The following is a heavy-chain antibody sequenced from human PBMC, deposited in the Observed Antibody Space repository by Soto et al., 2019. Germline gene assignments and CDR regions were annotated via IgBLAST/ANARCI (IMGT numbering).Heavy chain of an antibody. CDR1: EYTFTGYN. J-gene: IGHJ4*02. D-gene: IGHD3-22*01. CDR2: INVGNGNT. CDR3: ATPQDYDGCLDS. Sequence: QVQFGQSGAEVKKPGASVKVSCKTPEYTFTGYNIHWVRQAPGQRLEWMGWINVGNGNTRYSQKFQGRLTLTRDTPGNTAYLELNSLISEDTAVYYCATPQDYDGCLDSWGQGTLVTVSS. V-gene: IGHV1-3*01.